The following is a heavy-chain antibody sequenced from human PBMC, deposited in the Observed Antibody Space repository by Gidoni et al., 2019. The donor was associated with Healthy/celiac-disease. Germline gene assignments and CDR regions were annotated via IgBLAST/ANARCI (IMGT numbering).Heavy chain of an antibody. J-gene: IGHJ5*02. Sequence: ITLKESGPTLVKPTTTLTMTCTFSGFSLSTRGVGVGWIRQPPGKALEWLAPIYWNDDKRYGPSLTSRLSITKDTSKNQVVLTMTIIDPVDTATYYCAHIPLIAAPPFDPWGQGTLVTVSS. CDR3: AHIPLIAAPPFDP. V-gene: IGHV2-5*01. CDR1: GFSLSTRGVG. D-gene: IGHD6-13*01. CDR2: IYWNDDK.